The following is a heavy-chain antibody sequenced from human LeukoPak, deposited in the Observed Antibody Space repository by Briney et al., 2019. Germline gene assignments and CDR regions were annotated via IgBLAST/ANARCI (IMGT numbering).Heavy chain of an antibody. CDR3: AKDMADFWSGYSNFDY. D-gene: IGHD3-3*01. J-gene: IGHJ4*02. CDR1: GFTFSSYA. CDR2: ISGSGGST. Sequence: GGSLRLSCAASGFTFSSYAMSWVRQAPGKGLEWVSAISGSGGSTYYADSVKGRFTISRDNAKNSLYQQMNSLRAEDTALYYCAKDMADFWSGYSNFDYWGQGTLVTVSS. V-gene: IGHV3-23*01.